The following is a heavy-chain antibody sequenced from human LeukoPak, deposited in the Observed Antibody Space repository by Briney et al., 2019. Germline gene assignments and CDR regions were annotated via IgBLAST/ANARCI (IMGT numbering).Heavy chain of an antibody. CDR3: ARGKYCSSTSCPDY. V-gene: IGHV1-69*04. Sequence: GASVKVSCKASGGTFSSYAISWVRQAPGQGLEWMGRIIPILGIANYAQKFQGRVTMTTDTSTSTAYMELRSLRSDDTAVYFCARGKYCSSTSCPDYWGQGTQVTVSS. J-gene: IGHJ4*02. CDR1: GGTFSSYA. CDR2: IIPILGIA. D-gene: IGHD2-2*01.